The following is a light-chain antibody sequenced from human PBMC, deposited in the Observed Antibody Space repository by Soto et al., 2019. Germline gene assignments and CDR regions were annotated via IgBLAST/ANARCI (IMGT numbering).Light chain of an antibody. Sequence: DIQLTQSPFFLSASVGDRVTITCRASQGISSYLVWYQQKAGKAPKSLIYGASTLQTGVPSRFGGSGSGTEFTLTISSLQPEDSATYYCRQHNSFPITFGQGTRLEIK. J-gene: IGKJ5*01. CDR3: RQHNSFPIT. CDR2: GAS. V-gene: IGKV1-9*01. CDR1: QGISSY.